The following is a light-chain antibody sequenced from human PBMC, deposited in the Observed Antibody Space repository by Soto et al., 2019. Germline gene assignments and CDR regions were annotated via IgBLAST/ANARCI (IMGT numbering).Light chain of an antibody. Sequence: EIVMTQSPATLSLSPGERVTLSCRASQSLSTNLAWHQQKPGQAPRLLIYGASTRATGIPARFSGSGSGTEFTLTISGLQSEDFAVYYCQQRSNWPPITFGQGTRLEIK. V-gene: IGKV3-15*01. CDR1: QSLSTN. CDR2: GAS. J-gene: IGKJ5*01. CDR3: QQRSNWPPIT.